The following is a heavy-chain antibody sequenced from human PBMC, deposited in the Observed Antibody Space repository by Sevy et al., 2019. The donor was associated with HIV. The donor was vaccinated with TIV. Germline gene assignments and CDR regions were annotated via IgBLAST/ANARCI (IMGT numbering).Heavy chain of an antibody. V-gene: IGHV3-30*18. Sequence: GGSLRLSCAASGFTFSSYGMHWVRQAPGKGLEWVAVMSYDGSNKYYADSVKGRFTISRDNSKNTLYLQMNSLRAEDTAVYYCANDKFDIWGQGTMVTVSS. CDR3: ANDKFDI. CDR1: GFTFSSYG. CDR2: MSYDGSNK. J-gene: IGHJ3*02.